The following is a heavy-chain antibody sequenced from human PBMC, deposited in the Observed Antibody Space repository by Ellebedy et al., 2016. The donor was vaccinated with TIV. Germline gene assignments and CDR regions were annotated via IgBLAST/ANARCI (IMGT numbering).Heavy chain of an antibody. D-gene: IGHD3-3*01. V-gene: IGHV1-46*01. CDR3: AALFGMNAFDV. CDR1: GYTFTNYN. Sequence: ASVKVSXXASGYTFTNYNIHWERQAPGHGLEWMGMISPSGGRTNYAQKFQGRVAMTEDTSTDTAYMELNSLRSDDTAVYYCAALFGMNAFDVWGQGTMVTVSS. J-gene: IGHJ3*01. CDR2: ISPSGGRT.